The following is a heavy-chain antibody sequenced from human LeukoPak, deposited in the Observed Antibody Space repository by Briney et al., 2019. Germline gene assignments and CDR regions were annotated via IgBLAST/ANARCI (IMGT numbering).Heavy chain of an antibody. CDR2: ISTDSINK. D-gene: IGHD2-15*01. CDR3: ARRPRGYALDV. V-gene: IGHV3-30*09. J-gene: IGHJ3*01. CDR1: GFTFSDYA. Sequence: GKSLRLSCTTSGFTFSDYAMHWVRQAPGKGLEWVALISTDSINKYYAESVAGRFAVSRDDSNSTLFLHLDTLRTDDTAVYYCARRPRGYALDVWGQGTKVIVS.